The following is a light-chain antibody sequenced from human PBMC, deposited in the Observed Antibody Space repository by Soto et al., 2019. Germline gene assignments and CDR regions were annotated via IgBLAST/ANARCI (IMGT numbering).Light chain of an antibody. CDR3: HQYGSSP. CDR1: QSVSSSY. CDR2: GAS. Sequence: EIVLTQSPGTLSLSPGERATLSCRASQSVSSSYLAWYQQKPGQAPRLLIYGASSRATGIPDRFSGSGSGTAFTLTISRLEPEDFAVYYCHQYGSSPFGQGTKLEIK. V-gene: IGKV3-20*01. J-gene: IGKJ2*01.